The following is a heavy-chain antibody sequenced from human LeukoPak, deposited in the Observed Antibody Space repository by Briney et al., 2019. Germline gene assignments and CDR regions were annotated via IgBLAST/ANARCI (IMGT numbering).Heavy chain of an antibody. CDR1: GFTFDAYG. CDR3: ARRHSSSWWFDP. D-gene: IGHD6-13*01. J-gene: IGHJ5*02. Sequence: PGGSLRLSCAASGFTFDAYGMSWVRQAPGKGLEWVSGINWNGGSTGYADSVKGRFTISRDNAKNSLYLQMNSLRAEDTALYHCARRHSSSWWFDPWGQGPLVTVSS. CDR2: INWNGGST. V-gene: IGHV3-20*01.